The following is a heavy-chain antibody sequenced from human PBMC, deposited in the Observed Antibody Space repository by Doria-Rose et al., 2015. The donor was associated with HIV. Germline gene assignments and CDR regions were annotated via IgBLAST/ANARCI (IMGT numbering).Heavy chain of an antibody. CDR3: ARIKSSRWYHKYYFDF. J-gene: IGHJ4*02. CDR2: ILSDDDR. CDR1: GVSLSSPGMG. Sequence: QESGPVLVKPTETLTLTCAVSGVSLSSPGMGVSWIRQPPGKALEWLANILSDDDRSYNTALKSRLTIARCSSKSQVFLTMTDMDPVDTATYYCARIKSSRWYHKYYFDFWGQGSLVIVSA. V-gene: IGHV2-26*01. D-gene: IGHD6-13*01.